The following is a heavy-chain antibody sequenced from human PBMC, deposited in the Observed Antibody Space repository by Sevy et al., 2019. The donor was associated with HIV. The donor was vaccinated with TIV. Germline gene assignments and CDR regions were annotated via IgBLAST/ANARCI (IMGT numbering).Heavy chain of an antibody. J-gene: IGHJ5*02. CDR3: VRGGGVVVTAMEGWFDP. Sequence: GGSLRLSCAASGFTFSSYGMHWVRQAPGKGLEWVAVIWYDGSNKYYAYSVKGRFTISRDNSKNTLYLQMNSLRAEDTAVYYCVRGGGVVVTAMEGWFDPWGQGTLVTVSS. CDR1: GFTFSSYG. D-gene: IGHD2-21*02. V-gene: IGHV3-33*01. CDR2: IWYDGSNK.